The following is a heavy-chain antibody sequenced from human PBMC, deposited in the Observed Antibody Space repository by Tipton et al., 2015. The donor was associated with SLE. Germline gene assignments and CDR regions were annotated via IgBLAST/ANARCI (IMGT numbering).Heavy chain of an antibody. CDR2: IYYSGAT. CDR3: ARLTPWGYDY. D-gene: IGHD7-27*01. J-gene: IGHJ4*02. V-gene: IGHV4-39*07. Sequence: TLSLTCTVSGDSISSNNYYWDWIRQPPGKGLEWIGNIYYSGATSYNPSLKSRVTISVDTSKNHFSLSLISVTAADTAVYYCARLTPWGYDYWGPGTLVTVSS. CDR1: GDSISSNNYY.